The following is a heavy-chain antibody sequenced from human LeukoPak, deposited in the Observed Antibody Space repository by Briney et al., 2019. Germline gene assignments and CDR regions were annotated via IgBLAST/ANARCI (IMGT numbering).Heavy chain of an antibody. D-gene: IGHD1-26*01. V-gene: IGHV1-2*02. J-gene: IGHJ4*02. CDR3: ARVSLVGASFFDY. Sequence: GASVKVSCKASGYTFTGYYMHWVRQAPGQGLEWMGWINPNSGGTNYAQKFQGRVTMTRDTSISTAYMELSRLRSDDTAVYYCARVSLVGASFFDYWGQGTLVTVSS. CDR1: GYTFTGYY. CDR2: INPNSGGT.